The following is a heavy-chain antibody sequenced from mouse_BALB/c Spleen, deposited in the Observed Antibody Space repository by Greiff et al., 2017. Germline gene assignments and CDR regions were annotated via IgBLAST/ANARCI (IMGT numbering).Heavy chain of an antibody. Sequence: EVQRVESGGGLVQPKGSLKLSCAASGFTFNTYAMHWVCQAPGKGLEWVARIRSKSNNYATYYADSVKDRFTISRDDSQSMLYLQMNNLKTEDTAMYYCVRDGYYAMDYWGQGTSVTVSS. V-gene: IGHV10-3*03. CDR1: GFTFNTYA. J-gene: IGHJ4*01. CDR2: IRSKSNNYAT. CDR3: VRDGYYAMDY.